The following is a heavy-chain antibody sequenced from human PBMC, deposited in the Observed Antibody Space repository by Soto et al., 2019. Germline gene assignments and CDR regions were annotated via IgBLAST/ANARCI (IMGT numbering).Heavy chain of an antibody. Sequence: GGSLRLSCAASGFTFSSYAMSWVRQAPGKGLEWVSAISGSGGSTYYADSVKGRFTISRDNSKNTLYLQMNSLRAEDTAVYYCAKDGQGDYDILTGSWGQGNLVTVSS. CDR2: ISGSGGST. J-gene: IGHJ4*02. V-gene: IGHV3-23*01. CDR3: AKDGQGDYDILTGS. D-gene: IGHD3-9*01. CDR1: GFTFSSYA.